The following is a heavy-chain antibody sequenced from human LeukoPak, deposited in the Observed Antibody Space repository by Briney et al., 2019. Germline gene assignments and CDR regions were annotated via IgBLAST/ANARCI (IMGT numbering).Heavy chain of an antibody. CDR2: IYYSGST. V-gene: IGHV4-59*01. Sequence: PSETLSLTCTVSGGSISSYYWSWIRQPPGKGLEWIGYIYYSGSTNHNPSLKSRVTISVDTSKNQFSLKLSSVTAADTAVYYCARADYDILTGSPNWFDPWGQGTLVTVSS. CDR3: ARADYDILTGSPNWFDP. CDR1: GGSISSYY. D-gene: IGHD3-9*01. J-gene: IGHJ5*02.